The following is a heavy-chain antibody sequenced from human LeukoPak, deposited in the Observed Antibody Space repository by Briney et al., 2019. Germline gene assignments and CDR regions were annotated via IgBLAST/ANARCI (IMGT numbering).Heavy chain of an antibody. Sequence: HPGGSLRLSCAASGFTFSSYGMHWVRQAPGKGLEWVAVISYDGSNKYYADSVKGRFTISRDNSKNTLYLQMNSLRAEDTAVYYCARDVTIFGVPYYFDYWGQGTLVTVSS. J-gene: IGHJ4*02. D-gene: IGHD3-3*01. CDR3: ARDVTIFGVPYYFDY. CDR1: GFTFSSYG. CDR2: ISYDGSNK. V-gene: IGHV3-30*03.